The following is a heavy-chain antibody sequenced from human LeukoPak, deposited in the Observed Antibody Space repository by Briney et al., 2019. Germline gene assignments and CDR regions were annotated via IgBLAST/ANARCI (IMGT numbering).Heavy chain of an antibody. J-gene: IGHJ4*02. CDR2: IYYSGST. CDR3: ARVIEDDVGLFDY. CDR1: GGSISSSSYY. D-gene: IGHD1-26*01. Sequence: SETLSLTCTVSGGSISSSSYYWGWIRQPPGKGLEWIGSIYYSGSTYYNPSLKGRVTISVDTSKNQFSLKLSSVTAADTAVYYCARVIEDDVGLFDYWGQGTLVTVSS. V-gene: IGHV4-39*07.